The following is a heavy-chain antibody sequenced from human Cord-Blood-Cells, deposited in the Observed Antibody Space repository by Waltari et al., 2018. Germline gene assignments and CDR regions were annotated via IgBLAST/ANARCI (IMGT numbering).Heavy chain of an antibody. D-gene: IGHD3-3*01. Sequence: QVQLVQSGAEVKKPGSSVKVSCKASGGTFSSYAIRWVRQAPGPGLEWMGGIIPIFGTANYAQKFQGRVTITADESTSTAYMELSSLRSEDTAVYYCARVGKYDFWSGYYNWFDPWGQGTLVTVSS. CDR1: GGTFSSYA. V-gene: IGHV1-69*01. J-gene: IGHJ5*02. CDR3: ARVGKYDFWSGYYNWFDP. CDR2: IIPIFGTA.